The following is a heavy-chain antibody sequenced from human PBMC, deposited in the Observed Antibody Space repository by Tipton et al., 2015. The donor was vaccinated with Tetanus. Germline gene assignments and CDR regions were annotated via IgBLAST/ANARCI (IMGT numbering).Heavy chain of an antibody. D-gene: IGHD4-17*01. J-gene: IGHJ6*02. V-gene: IGHV3-23*01. CDR1: SSSSYY. CDR2: ISGSGGST. CDR3: ARGHDYGEITLWSYYYGMDV. Sequence: SSSSYYWGWIRQPPGKGLEWVSAISGSGGSTYYADSVKGRFTISRDNSKNTLYLQMNSLRAEDTAVYYCARGHDYGEITLWSYYYGMDVWGQGTTVTVSS.